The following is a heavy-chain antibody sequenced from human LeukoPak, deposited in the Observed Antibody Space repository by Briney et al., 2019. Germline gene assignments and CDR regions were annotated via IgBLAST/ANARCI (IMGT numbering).Heavy chain of an antibody. CDR2: IYYSGST. CDR3: ARHEEQLWAWFDP. J-gene: IGHJ5*02. CDR1: GGSISSYY. V-gene: IGHV4-59*08. Sequence: PSETLPLTCTVSGGSISSYYWSWIRQPPGKGLEWIGYIYYSGSTNYNPSLKSRVTISVDTSKNQFSLKLGSVTAADTAVYYCARHEEQLWAWFDPWGQGTLVTVSS. D-gene: IGHD5-18*01.